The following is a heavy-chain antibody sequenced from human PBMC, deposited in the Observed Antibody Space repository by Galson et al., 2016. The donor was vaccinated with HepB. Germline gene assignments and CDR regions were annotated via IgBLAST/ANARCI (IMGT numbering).Heavy chain of an antibody. D-gene: IGHD2-2*01. J-gene: IGHJ4*02. CDR3: AKDGRIYCSSASCHDHFHY. V-gene: IGHV3-30*18. Sequence: SLRLSCAASGFTFSSYGMHRVRQAPGKGLEWVAFISYDGSNKKYADSVKGRFTISRDNSKKTLYLQMNSLRAEDTAVYYCAKDGRIYCSSASCHDHFHYWGQGTLVTASS. CDR2: ISYDGSNK. CDR1: GFTFSSYG.